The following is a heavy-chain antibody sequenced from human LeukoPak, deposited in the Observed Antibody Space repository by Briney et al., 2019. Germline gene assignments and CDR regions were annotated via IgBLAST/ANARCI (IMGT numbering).Heavy chain of an antibody. CDR2: INHSGST. CDR3: ARHNPPGNYYDSSGYTYFDY. V-gene: IGHV4-34*01. CDR1: GGSFSGYY. J-gene: IGHJ4*02. D-gene: IGHD3-22*01. Sequence: SETLSLTCAVYGGSFSGYYWSWIRQPPGKGLEWIGEINHSGSTNYNPSLKSRVTISVDTSKNQFSLKLSSVTAADTAVYYCARHNPPGNYYDSSGYTYFDYWGQGTLVTVSS.